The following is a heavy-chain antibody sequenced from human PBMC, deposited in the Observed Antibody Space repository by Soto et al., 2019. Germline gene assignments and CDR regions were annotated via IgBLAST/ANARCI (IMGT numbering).Heavy chain of an antibody. Sequence: SVKVSCKASGGTFSSYAISWVRQAPGQGLEWMGGIIPIFGTANYAQKFQGRVTITADKSTSTAYMELSSLRSEDTAVYYCARDRGEVGATDYYYYGMDVWGQGTTVTVSS. J-gene: IGHJ6*02. CDR2: IIPIFGTA. CDR1: GGTFSSYA. V-gene: IGHV1-69*06. CDR3: ARDRGEVGATDYYYYGMDV. D-gene: IGHD1-26*01.